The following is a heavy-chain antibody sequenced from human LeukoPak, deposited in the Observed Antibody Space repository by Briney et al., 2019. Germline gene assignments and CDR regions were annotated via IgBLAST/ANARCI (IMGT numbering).Heavy chain of an antibody. CDR1: GASISSGGYY. Sequence: SQTLSLTCTVSGASISSGGYYWGWIRQPPGKGLEWIGSIYHSGSTYYNPSLKSRVTISVDTSKNQFSLKLSSVTAADTAVYYCARCRSPEGRWFDPWGQGTLVTVSS. CDR2: IYHSGST. D-gene: IGHD6-6*01. V-gene: IGHV4-39*07. J-gene: IGHJ5*02. CDR3: ARCRSPEGRWFDP.